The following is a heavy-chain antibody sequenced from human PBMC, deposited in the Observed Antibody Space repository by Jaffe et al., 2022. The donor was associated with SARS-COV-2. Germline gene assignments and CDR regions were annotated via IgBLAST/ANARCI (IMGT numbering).Heavy chain of an antibody. J-gene: IGHJ6*02. V-gene: IGHV4-39*01. CDR1: GGSISSSSYY. Sequence: QLQLQESGPGLVKPSETLSLTCTVSGGSISSSSYYWGWIRQPPGKGLEWIGSIYYSGSTYYNPSLKSRVTISVDTSKNQFSLKLSSVTAADTAVYYCARRTAAGSPLYYYGMDVWGQGTTVTVSS. CDR3: ARRTAAGSPLYYYGMDV. CDR2: IYYSGST. D-gene: IGHD6-13*01.